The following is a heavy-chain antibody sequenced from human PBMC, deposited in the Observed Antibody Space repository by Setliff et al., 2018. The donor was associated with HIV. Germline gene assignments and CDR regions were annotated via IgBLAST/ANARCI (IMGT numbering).Heavy chain of an antibody. D-gene: IGHD6-13*01. CDR3: ARATAAWDDAFDI. CDR1: GFTFSSHA. J-gene: IGHJ3*02. CDR2: ISGSGIST. V-gene: IGHV3-23*01. Sequence: GGSLRLSCAASGFTFSSHAMTWVRQAPGQGLEWVSIISGSGISTYYADSVKGRFTISRDNAKNSLYLQMNSLRAEDTAVYYCARATAAWDDAFDIWGQGTMVTVSS.